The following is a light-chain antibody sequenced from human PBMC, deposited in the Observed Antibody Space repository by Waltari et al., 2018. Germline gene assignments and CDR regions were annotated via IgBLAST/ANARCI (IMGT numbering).Light chain of an antibody. CDR2: DVS. Sequence: QSALTQPASVSGSPGQSITISCTGTSSDVGGYNYVSWYQQHPGKAPKLMIYDVSKRARWVSTSFRWSKSGNTASLTIPGLQAEDQADYYCSSYTSSSPLVFGGGTKLTVL. CDR1: SSDVGGYNY. J-gene: IGLJ2*01. CDR3: SSYTSSSPLV. V-gene: IGLV2-14*01.